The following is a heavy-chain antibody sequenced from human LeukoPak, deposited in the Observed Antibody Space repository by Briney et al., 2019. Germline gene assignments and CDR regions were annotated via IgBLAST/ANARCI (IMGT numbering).Heavy chain of an antibody. Sequence: SETLSHTRCLSGPSLRSSHWWSWVPQPPGKGREGIGEIYHSGSTIYNPSLKSRVTISVDKSKNQFSLKLSSVTAADTAVYYCARALSIAVVYYYYMDVWGKGTTVTVSS. J-gene: IGHJ6*03. D-gene: IGHD6-6*01. CDR3: ARALSIAVVYYYYMDV. V-gene: IGHV4-4*02. CDR2: IYHSGST. CDR1: GPSLRSSHW.